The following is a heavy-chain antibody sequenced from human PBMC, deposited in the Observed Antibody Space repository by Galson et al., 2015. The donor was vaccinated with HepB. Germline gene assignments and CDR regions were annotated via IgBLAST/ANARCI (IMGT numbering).Heavy chain of an antibody. J-gene: IGHJ4*02. CDR3: AREGDGDYSHFDY. D-gene: IGHD4-17*01. Sequence: SLRLSCAASGFTFSSYGIHWVRQGPGKGLEWVAAIWYDGRNKDYADSVKGRFTISRDNSKNTVFLQMNSLRAEDTAVYYCAREGDGDYSHFDYWGQGTLVLVSS. CDR1: GFTFSSYG. CDR2: IWYDGRNK. V-gene: IGHV3-33*01.